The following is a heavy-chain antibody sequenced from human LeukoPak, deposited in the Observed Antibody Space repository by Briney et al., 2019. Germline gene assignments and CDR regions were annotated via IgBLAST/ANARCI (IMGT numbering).Heavy chain of an antibody. CDR3: TREVVGTTIKNFDS. CDR1: GYTFTSNY. J-gene: IGHJ4*02. D-gene: IGHD4-11*01. CDR2: IYPRDGST. V-gene: IGHV1-46*01. Sequence: ASVKVSCKASGYTFTSNYIHWVRQAPGQGLEWMGMIYPRDGSTSYAQKFQGRVTVTRDTATSTVYMELSSLGSEDTAVYYCTREVVGTTIKNFDSWGQGTLVTVSP.